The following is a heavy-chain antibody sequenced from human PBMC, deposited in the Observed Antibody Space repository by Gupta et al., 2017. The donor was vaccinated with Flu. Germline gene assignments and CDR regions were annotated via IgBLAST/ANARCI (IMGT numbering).Heavy chain of an antibody. CDR2: INQGGREI. CDR3: ARDRGWFQHDD. D-gene: IGHD3-10*01. Sequence: WIRQAPGKRLEWWFKINQGGREINYVDSVKGRFTVFRDSFKSSQYLNIDSLRLEDTAVYYWARDRGWFQHDDWDQGTRVTVSS. J-gene: IGHJ4*01. V-gene: IGHV3-7*01.